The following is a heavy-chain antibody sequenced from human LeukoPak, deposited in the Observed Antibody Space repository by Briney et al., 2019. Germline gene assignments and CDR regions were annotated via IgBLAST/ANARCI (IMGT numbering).Heavy chain of an antibody. CDR2: IKQDGSQK. D-gene: IGHD3-3*01. V-gene: IGHV3-7*01. CDR1: GFTFSNYW. J-gene: IGHJ4*02. CDR3: TRDFSSGD. Sequence: GGSLRLSCEASGFTFSNYWMTWVRQVPGKGLEWVANIKQDGSQKYYVDSVKGRFTISRDNAKNSLYLRMNSLRAEDTAIYYCTRDFSSGDWGQGTLVTVSS.